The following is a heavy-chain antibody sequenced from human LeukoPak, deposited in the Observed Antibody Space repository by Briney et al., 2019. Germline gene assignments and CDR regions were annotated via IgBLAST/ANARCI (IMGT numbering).Heavy chain of an antibody. Sequence: GGTLRLSCAASGLTFSSYGMSWVRQAPGKGLEWVSAISGSGGSTYYADSVKGRFTISRDNSKNTLYLQMNSLRAEDTAVYYCAKSRGNDFDYWGQGTLVTVSS. CDR2: ISGSGGST. CDR3: AKSRGNDFDY. V-gene: IGHV3-23*01. D-gene: IGHD4-23*01. J-gene: IGHJ4*02. CDR1: GLTFSSYG.